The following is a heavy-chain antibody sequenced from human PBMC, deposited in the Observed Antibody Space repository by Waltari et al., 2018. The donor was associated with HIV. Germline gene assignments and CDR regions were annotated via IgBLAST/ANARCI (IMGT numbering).Heavy chain of an antibody. CDR1: GYPFTDYG. Sequence: GVKRPGASVKVSCKTSGYPFTDYGISWVRQAPRQGLEWMGWISTYNGNTKFAQTLQARISMTIDSSRHTAYMDLRSLRSDDTAVYYCARGDRAFDVWGQGTMVSVSS. V-gene: IGHV1-18*01. CDR3: ARGDRAFDV. CDR2: ISTYNGNT. D-gene: IGHD1-26*01. J-gene: IGHJ3*01.